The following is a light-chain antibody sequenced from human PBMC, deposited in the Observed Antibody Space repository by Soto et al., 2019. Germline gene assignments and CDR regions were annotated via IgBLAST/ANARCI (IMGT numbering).Light chain of an antibody. J-gene: IGKJ5*01. V-gene: IGKV3-11*01. CDR3: QQRSNWLLIT. Sequence: IVMTQSPATLSVSPGERVTLSCRASQNIYSNIAWYQQKPGQAPRLLIYDASNRATGIPARFSGSGSGTDFTLTISSLEPEDFAVYYCQQRSNWLLITFGQGTRLEI. CDR2: DAS. CDR1: QNIYSN.